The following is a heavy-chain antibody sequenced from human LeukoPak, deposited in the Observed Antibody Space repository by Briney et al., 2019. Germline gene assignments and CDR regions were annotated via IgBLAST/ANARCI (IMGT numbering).Heavy chain of an antibody. CDR3: AGVGLDRRGYSGYEAFDY. J-gene: IGHJ4*02. V-gene: IGHV3-66*01. Sequence: PGGSLRLSCAASEFTVSSNHISWVRQAPGKGLEWVSVIYSGDTTYYADAVKGRFTISRDNAKNSLYLQINSLRAEDTAVYYCAGVGLDRRGYSGYEAFDYWGQGTLVTVSS. CDR2: IYSGDTT. D-gene: IGHD5-12*01. CDR1: EFTVSSNH.